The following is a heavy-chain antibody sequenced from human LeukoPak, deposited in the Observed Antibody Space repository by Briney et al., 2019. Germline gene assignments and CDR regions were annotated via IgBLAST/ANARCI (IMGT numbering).Heavy chain of an antibody. D-gene: IGHD3-9*01. V-gene: IGHV3-33*06. CDR3: AKWGDYDVLTGYYVSDY. J-gene: IGHJ4*02. Sequence: GRSLRLSCAASGFTFSSYGMHWVRQAPGKGLEWVAVIWYDGSNKYYADSVKGRFTISRDNSKNTLYLQMNSLRAEDTAVYYCAKWGDYDVLTGYYVSDYWGQGTLVTVSS. CDR2: IWYDGSNK. CDR1: GFTFSSYG.